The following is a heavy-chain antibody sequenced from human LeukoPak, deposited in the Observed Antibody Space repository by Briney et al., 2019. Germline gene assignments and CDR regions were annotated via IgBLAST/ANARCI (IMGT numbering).Heavy chain of an antibody. CDR1: GFTFSNAW. J-gene: IGHJ4*02. CDR3: TRENHDFWSGYYFDY. Sequence: GGSLRLSCAAYGFTFSNAWMNWVRQAPGKGLEWVGRIKSKTDGGTTDYPAPVKGRFTISRDDSKNTLYLQMNSLKTEDTAVYYCTRENHDFWSGYYFDYWGQGTLVTVSS. CDR2: IKSKTDGGTT. D-gene: IGHD3-3*01. V-gene: IGHV3-15*07.